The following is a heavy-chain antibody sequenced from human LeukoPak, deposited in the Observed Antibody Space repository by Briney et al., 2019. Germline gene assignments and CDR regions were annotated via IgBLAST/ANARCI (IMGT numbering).Heavy chain of an antibody. CDR1: GGTFNIYA. D-gene: IGHD6-19*01. CDR2: IIPILGIA. CDR3: AKRAGTRDPLYYYGMDV. J-gene: IGHJ6*02. Sequence: WASVKVSFKGSGGTFNIYAISWVRQAPGQGLEWMGRIIPILGIANYAQKFQGRVTITADKSTSTAYMELSGLRSEDTAVYYCAKRAGTRDPLYYYGMDVWGQGTTVTVSS. V-gene: IGHV1-69*04.